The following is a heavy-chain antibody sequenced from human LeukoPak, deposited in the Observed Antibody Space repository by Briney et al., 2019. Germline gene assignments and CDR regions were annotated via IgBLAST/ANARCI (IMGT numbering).Heavy chain of an antibody. D-gene: IGHD3-22*01. V-gene: IGHV4-38-2*02. CDR1: GYSISSGYY. J-gene: IGHJ3*02. CDR3: ARDDYYDSSGCDDAFDI. Sequence: QASETLSLTCAVSGYSISSGYYWGWIRQPPGKGLEWIGSIYHSGSTYYNPSLKSRVTISVDTSKNQFSLKLSSVTAADTAVYYCARDDYYDSSGCDDAFDIWGQGTMVTVSS. CDR2: IYHSGST.